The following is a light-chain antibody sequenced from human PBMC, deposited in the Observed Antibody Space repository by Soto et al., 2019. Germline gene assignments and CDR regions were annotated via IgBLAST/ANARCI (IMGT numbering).Light chain of an antibody. CDR2: DVT. V-gene: IGLV2-8*01. J-gene: IGLJ3*02. CDR3: SSYAGGNTWV. Sequence: QSALTQPPSAAGSPGQSVTISCTGTSSDVGGYNYVSWYQQHTGKAPKLMIYDVTQRPSGVPDRFSGSKSGNTASLTVSGLQAEDEADYYCSSYAGGNTWVFGGGTKLTVL. CDR1: SSDVGGYNY.